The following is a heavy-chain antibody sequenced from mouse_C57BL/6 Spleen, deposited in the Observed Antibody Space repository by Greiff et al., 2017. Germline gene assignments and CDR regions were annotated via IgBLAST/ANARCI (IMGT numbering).Heavy chain of an antibody. V-gene: IGHV5-17*01. CDR3: ARGHYDYDVWYFDV. CDR1: GFTFSDYG. D-gene: IGHD2-4*01. Sequence: DVKLVESGGGLVKPGGSLKLSCAASGFTFSDYGMHWVRQAPEKGLEWVAYISSGSSTIYYADTVKGRFTISRDNAKNTLFLQMTSLRSEDTAMYYCARGHYDYDVWYFDVWGTGTTVTVSS. J-gene: IGHJ1*03. CDR2: ISSGSSTI.